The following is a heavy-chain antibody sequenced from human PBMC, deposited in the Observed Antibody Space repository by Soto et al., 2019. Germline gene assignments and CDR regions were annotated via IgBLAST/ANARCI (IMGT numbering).Heavy chain of an antibody. CDR3: ARDKYYYDSSGYGY. CDR2: ISSSSSYI. J-gene: IGHJ4*02. D-gene: IGHD3-22*01. Sequence: LRLSCAASGFTFSSYSMNWVRQAPGKGLEWVSSISSSSSYIYYADSVEGRFTISRDNAKNSLYLQMNSLRAEDTAVYYCARDKYYYDSSGYGYWGQGTLVTVSS. CDR1: GFTFSSYS. V-gene: IGHV3-21*01.